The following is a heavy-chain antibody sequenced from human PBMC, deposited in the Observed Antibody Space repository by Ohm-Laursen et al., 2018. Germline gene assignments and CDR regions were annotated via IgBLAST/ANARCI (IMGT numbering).Heavy chain of an antibody. CDR2: IGIAGDK. CDR3: VRASTVTTSGAFDI. Sequence: SLRLSCAASGFTFSRYDMHWVCQGTGQGLERVSAIGIAGDKYYPGSVKGRFTISRENAKNSLYLQMNRLRVGDTAVYYCVRASTVTTSGAFDIWGQGTMVTVSS. D-gene: IGHD4-17*01. CDR1: GFTFSRYD. V-gene: IGHV3-13*01. J-gene: IGHJ3*02.